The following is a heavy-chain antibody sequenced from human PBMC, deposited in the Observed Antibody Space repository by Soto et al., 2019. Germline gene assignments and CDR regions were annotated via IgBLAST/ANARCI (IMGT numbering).Heavy chain of an antibody. CDR3: ARPYYSHGRGYHDN. J-gene: IGHJ4*02. D-gene: IGHD3-22*01. V-gene: IGHV1-3*04. CDR2: INTANGNT. CDR1: GYTFTSYA. Sequence: ASVKVSCKASGYTFTSYAMHWVRQTPGLRLEWMGWINTANGNTKYSQTFQGRVTFTRDTSASTAYMELRSLRSEDTAVYYCARPYYSHGRGYHDNWGQGTPVTVSS.